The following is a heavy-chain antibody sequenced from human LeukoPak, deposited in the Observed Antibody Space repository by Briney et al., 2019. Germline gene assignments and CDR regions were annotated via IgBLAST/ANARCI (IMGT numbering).Heavy chain of an antibody. V-gene: IGHV3-48*03. CDR1: GFTFSSYE. J-gene: IGHJ4*02. CDR2: ISSSGSTI. Sequence: GGSLRLTCAASGFTFSSYEMNWVRQAPGKGLEWVSYISSSGSTIYHADSVKGRFTISRDNAKKSLYPQMNSLRAEDTAVYYCARDRGSGWYNYWGQGTLVTVSS. D-gene: IGHD6-19*01. CDR3: ARDRGSGWYNY.